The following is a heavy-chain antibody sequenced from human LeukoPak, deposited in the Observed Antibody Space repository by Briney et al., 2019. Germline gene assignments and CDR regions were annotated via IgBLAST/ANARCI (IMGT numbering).Heavy chain of an antibody. CDR3: VRYCSSTTCYTRAVDY. D-gene: IGHD2-2*02. CDR1: GYSITSGYN. CDR2: IHHSGSA. J-gene: IGHJ4*02. Sequence: KASETLSLTCTVSGYSITSGYNWAWIRQPPGKVLEWIGSIHHSGSAYYNPSLKSRVTISVDTSKNQFSLKLSSVTAADTAVYYCVRYCSSTTCYTRAVDYWGQGTLVTVSS. V-gene: IGHV4-38-2*02.